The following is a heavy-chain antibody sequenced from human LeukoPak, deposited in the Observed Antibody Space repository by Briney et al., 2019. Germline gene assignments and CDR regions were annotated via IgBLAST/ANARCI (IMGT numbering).Heavy chain of an antibody. J-gene: IGHJ4*02. Sequence: SGCLSLTCTVSGGSISSTSYYWGWIRQPPGKGLEWIGSINDSGSTYYNSSLRSRVTISVDTSNNQFSLNLRSVTAADTAVYYCARLNGDFTFDYWGQGTLVTVSS. V-gene: IGHV4-39*01. CDR2: INDSGST. CDR3: ARLNGDFTFDY. CDR1: GGSISSTSYY. D-gene: IGHD4-17*01.